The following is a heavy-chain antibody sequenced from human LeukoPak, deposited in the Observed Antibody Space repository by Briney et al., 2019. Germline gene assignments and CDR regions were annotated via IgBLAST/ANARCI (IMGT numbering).Heavy chain of an antibody. CDR3: AKGPAPYCSGGSCYSPHWYFDL. D-gene: IGHD2-15*01. CDR2: ISGSGNTT. J-gene: IGHJ2*01. V-gene: IGHV3-23*01. CDR1: QFTFSNYA. Sequence: GGSLRLSCAASQFTFSNYAMSWVRQAPGKGLEWVSAISGSGNTTYFGVSVTGRFTISRDSPKNTVYLQMNSLSAEDTAVYYCAKGPAPYCSGGSCYSPHWYFDLWGRGTLVTVSS.